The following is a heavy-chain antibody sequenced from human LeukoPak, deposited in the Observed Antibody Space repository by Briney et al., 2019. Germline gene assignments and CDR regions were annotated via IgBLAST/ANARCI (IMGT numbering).Heavy chain of an antibody. CDR2: IKQDGSEK. J-gene: IGHJ4*02. Sequence: PGGSLRLSCAVSGFTFSNYWMTWVRQAPGKGLEWVANIKQDGSEKYYVDSVKGRLTISRDNAKSSLYLQMNSLRVEDTAVYYCTRGVTIVPDYWGQGTLVTVSS. CDR1: GFTFSNYW. D-gene: IGHD2-8*01. V-gene: IGHV3-7*01. CDR3: TRGVTIVPDY.